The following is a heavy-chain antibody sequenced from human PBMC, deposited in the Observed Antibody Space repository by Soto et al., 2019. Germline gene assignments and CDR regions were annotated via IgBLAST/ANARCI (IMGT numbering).Heavy chain of an antibody. CDR1: GFTLSSTY. CDR3: ARVTYYYDSSGSWAYDAFDI. Sequence: PGGSLRLSWAASGFTLSSTYMSWVRQAPGKGLEWVSLIYSGGSTYYADSAKGRFTISRDNSKNTLYLQMNSLRAEDTAVYYCARVTYYYDSSGSWAYDAFDIWGQGTMVTVSS. V-gene: IGHV3-66*01. CDR2: IYSGGST. J-gene: IGHJ3*02. D-gene: IGHD3-22*01.